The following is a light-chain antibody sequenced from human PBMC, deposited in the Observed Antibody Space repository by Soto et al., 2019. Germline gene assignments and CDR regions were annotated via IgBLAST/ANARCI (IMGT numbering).Light chain of an antibody. J-gene: IGLJ2*01. V-gene: IGLV2-23*01. CDR3: CSYAGGTSVV. CDR2: EDI. Sequence: QSALTQPASVSGSPGQSITISCTGTSSDVGSYNLVSWYQQHPGKAPKLMIYEDIERPSGVSNRFSDSKSGNTASLTISGLQTEDEADYYCCSYAGGTSVVFGGGTKLTVL. CDR1: SSDVGSYNL.